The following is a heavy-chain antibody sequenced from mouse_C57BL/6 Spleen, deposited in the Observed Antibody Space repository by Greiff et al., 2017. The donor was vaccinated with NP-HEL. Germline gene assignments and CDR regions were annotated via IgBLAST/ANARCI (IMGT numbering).Heavy chain of an antibody. CDR3: ARRGGSSPFAY. V-gene: IGHV1-26*01. J-gene: IGHJ3*01. D-gene: IGHD1-1*01. Sequence: VQLQQSGPELVKPGASVKISCKASGYTFTDYYMNWVKQSHGKSLEWIGDINPNNGGTSYNQKFKGKATLTVDKSSSTAYMELRSLTSEDSAVYYCARRGGSSPFAYWGQGTLVTVSA. CDR1: GYTFTDYY. CDR2: INPNNGGT.